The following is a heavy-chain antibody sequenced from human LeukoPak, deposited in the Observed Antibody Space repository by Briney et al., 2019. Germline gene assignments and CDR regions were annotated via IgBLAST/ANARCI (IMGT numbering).Heavy chain of an antibody. V-gene: IGHV3-23*01. Sequence: GGSLRLSCAASGFTFSSYAMSWVRQAPGKGLEWVSAISGSGGSTFFADSVKGRFTISRDNSKNTLYLQMNSLRAEDTAIYYCAKDIATMDDPDYFDYWGQGTLVTVSS. CDR2: ISGSGGST. J-gene: IGHJ4*02. CDR3: AKDIATMDDPDYFDY. CDR1: GFTFSSYA. D-gene: IGHD3-10*01.